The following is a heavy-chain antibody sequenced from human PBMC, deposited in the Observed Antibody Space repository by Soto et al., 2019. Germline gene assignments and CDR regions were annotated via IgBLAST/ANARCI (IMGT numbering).Heavy chain of an antibody. CDR2: ISSSGSTI. D-gene: IGHD4-17*01. CDR3: ARNPHGDYEADWFDP. CDR1: GFTFSDYY. Sequence: GGSLRLSCAASGFTFSDYYMSWIRQAPGKGLEWVSYISSSGSTIYYADSVKGRFTISRDNAKNSLYLQMNSLRAEDTAVYYCARNPHGDYEADWFDPWGQGTLVTVSS. V-gene: IGHV3-11*01. J-gene: IGHJ5*02.